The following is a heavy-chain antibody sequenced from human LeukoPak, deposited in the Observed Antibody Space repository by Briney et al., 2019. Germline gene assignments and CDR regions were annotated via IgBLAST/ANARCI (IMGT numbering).Heavy chain of an antibody. CDR2: IIPIFGTA. CDR1: GGTFSSYA. D-gene: IGHD2-15*01. Sequence: GASVKVSCKASGGTFSSYAISWGRQAPGQGLEWMGGIIPIFGTANYAQKFQGRVTITADQSTSTAYMELSSLRSEDTAVYYCARDPTLYCSGGSCYSRNWFDPWGQGTLVTVSS. V-gene: IGHV1-69*13. CDR3: ARDPTLYCSGGSCYSRNWFDP. J-gene: IGHJ5*02.